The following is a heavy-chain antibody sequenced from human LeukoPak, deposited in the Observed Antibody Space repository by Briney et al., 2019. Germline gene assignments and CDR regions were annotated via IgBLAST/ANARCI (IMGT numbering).Heavy chain of an antibody. V-gene: IGHV3-7*01. Sequence: QPGGSLRLSCVASGFIIGSYWMSWVRQAPGKGLEWVANIRQDGSEKYYVDSVKGRLTISRGNAKNSLYLQMNNLTAADTAIYYCARAGYYGDDAFDLWGQGTRVTVSS. J-gene: IGHJ3*01. D-gene: IGHD2/OR15-2a*01. CDR3: ARAGYYGDDAFDL. CDR2: IRQDGSEK. CDR1: GFIIGSYW.